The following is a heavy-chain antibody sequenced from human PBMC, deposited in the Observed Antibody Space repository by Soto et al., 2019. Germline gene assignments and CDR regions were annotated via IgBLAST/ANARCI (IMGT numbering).Heavy chain of an antibody. Sequence: EVQLVESGGAVVQPGGSLRLSCAASGFTFDDFSMHWVRQAPGKGLEWVSLIGRDAINTYYADFVKGRFTISRDNIKNFLYLQMNGLTNEDTAFYYCAKERPDTLWTSFDAWGPGTLVTVSS. CDR2: IGRDAINT. V-gene: IGHV3-43*01. CDR3: AKERPDTLWTSFDA. CDR1: GFTFDDFS. D-gene: IGHD1-1*01. J-gene: IGHJ4*02.